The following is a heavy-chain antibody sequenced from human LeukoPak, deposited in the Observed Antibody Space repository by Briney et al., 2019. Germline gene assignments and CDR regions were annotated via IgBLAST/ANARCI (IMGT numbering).Heavy chain of an antibody. CDR2: INGSGGST. Sequence: PGASLRLSCAASGFTFSSYAMSWVRQAPGKGLEWVSTINGSGGSTYYADSVRGRFTISRDNSKNTLYLQMNSLRAEDTAVYYCAKAYCSSTSCYYVFDYWGQGTLVTVSS. V-gene: IGHV3-23*01. J-gene: IGHJ4*02. D-gene: IGHD2-2*01. CDR1: GFTFSSYA. CDR3: AKAYCSSTSCYYVFDY.